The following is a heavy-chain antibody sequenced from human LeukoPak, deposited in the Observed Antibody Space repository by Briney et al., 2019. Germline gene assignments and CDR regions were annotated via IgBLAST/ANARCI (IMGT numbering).Heavy chain of an antibody. CDR1: GFTFSKYW. CDR2: IRGDGSVK. J-gene: IGHJ3*02. D-gene: IGHD3-22*01. V-gene: IGHV3-7*01. CDR3: SRDANYYDSSRHYFDAFDI. Sequence: GESLRLSCAASGFTFSKYWMTWVRQAPGKGLEWVANIRGDGSVKYLLDSVKGRFTISRDNVKNSLSLEMNNLRAEDTAVYYCSRDANYYDSSRHYFDAFDIWGQGTMVTVSS.